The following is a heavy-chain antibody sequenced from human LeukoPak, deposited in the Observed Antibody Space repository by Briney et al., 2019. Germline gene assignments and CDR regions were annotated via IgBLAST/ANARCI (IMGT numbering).Heavy chain of an antibody. Sequence: ASVKVSCKASGYTFTDYYIHWVRQAPGQGLEWMGWINPKTGSTNYPQKFQGRVTMTRDTSFSTVNMELSRLRSDDTAVYFCARDLDDAFDIWGQGTLVTISS. D-gene: IGHD1-1*01. CDR3: ARDLDDAFDI. CDR2: INPKTGST. V-gene: IGHV1-2*02. CDR1: GYTFTDYY. J-gene: IGHJ3*02.